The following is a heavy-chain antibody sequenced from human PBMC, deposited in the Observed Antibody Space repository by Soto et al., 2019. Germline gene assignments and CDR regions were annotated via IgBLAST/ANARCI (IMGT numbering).Heavy chain of an antibody. CDR1: GFTFSSYA. J-gene: IGHJ4*02. V-gene: IGHV3-30-3*01. CDR2: ISYDGSNK. CDR3: ARGGKYYDSSGPCFDY. Sequence: QVQLVESGGGVVQPGRSLRLSCAASGFTFSSYAMHWVRQAPGKGLEWVAVISYDGSNKYYADSVKGRFTISRDNSKNTLYLQMNSLRTEDTAVHYCARGGKYYDSSGPCFDYWGQGTLVTVSS. D-gene: IGHD3-22*01.